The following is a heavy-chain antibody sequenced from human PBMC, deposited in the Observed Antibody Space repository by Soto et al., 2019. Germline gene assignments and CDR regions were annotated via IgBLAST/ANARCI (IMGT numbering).Heavy chain of an antibody. CDR2: IVPIFGTA. V-gene: IGHV1-69*01. J-gene: IGHJ6*02. CDR1: GGTFSSYV. CDR3: ARDRNYGGNSVGDDYYYGMDV. D-gene: IGHD4-17*01. Sequence: QVQLVQSGAEVKKPGSSVKVSCKASGGTFSSYVISWVRQAPGQGLAWMGGIVPIFGTANYAQKFQGRVTITADESTSTAYRELSSLRSEDTAVYYCARDRNYGGNSVGDDYYYGMDVWGQGTTVTVAS.